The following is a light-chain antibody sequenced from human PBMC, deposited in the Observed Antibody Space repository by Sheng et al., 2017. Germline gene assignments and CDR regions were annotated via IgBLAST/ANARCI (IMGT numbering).Light chain of an antibody. J-gene: IGKJ1*01. Sequence: EMGLTQSPVTLSLSPGERATLSCRASQSLTSEYVAWYQQKPGQAPRLLIYGPSRRATGIPDRFNASASGTDFTLTISRLEPEDVAVYYCQQDSTXPPVWTFGQGTKVEIK. CDR2: GPS. CDR3: QQDSTXPPVWT. CDR1: QSLTSEY. V-gene: IGKV3-20*01.